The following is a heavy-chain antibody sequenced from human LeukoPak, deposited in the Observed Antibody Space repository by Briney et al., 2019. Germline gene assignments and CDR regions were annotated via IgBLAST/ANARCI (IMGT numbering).Heavy chain of an antibody. CDR2: INPNSGGT. CDR3: ATGVWRYYFDY. Sequence: ASVKVSCKASGYNFNGYYLHWVRQAPGQGLEWMGWINPNSGGTNYAQKFQGRITMTRDTSISTAYMELSSLRSEDTAVYYCATGVWRYYFDYWGQGTLVTVSS. J-gene: IGHJ4*02. D-gene: IGHD6-13*01. CDR1: GYNFNGYY. V-gene: IGHV1-2*02.